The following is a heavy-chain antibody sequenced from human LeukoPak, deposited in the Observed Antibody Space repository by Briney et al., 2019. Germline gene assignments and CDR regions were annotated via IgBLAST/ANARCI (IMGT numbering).Heavy chain of an antibody. D-gene: IGHD3-10*01. CDR3: ASTYYYGSGSAPLYCYYGMDA. CDR1: GFTVSSNY. Sequence: GGSLRLSCAASGFTVSSNYMSWVRQAPGKGLEWVSVICSGGSTYYADSVKGRFTISRDNSKNTLYLQMNSLRAEDTAVYYCASTYYYGSGSAPLYCYYGMDAWGQGTTVTVSS. J-gene: IGHJ6*02. CDR2: ICSGGST. V-gene: IGHV3-53*01.